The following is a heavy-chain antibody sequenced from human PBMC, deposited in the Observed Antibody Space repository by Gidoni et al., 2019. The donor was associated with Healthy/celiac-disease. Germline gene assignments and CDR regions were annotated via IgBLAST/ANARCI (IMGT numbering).Heavy chain of an antibody. V-gene: IGHV3-7*01. CDR2: ITQDGSEK. CDR1: GFTFSSYL. Sequence: EVQMVESGGGLVQHGGSLRLSCADSGFTFSSYLMSWVRQAPGKVLEVVANITQDGSEKYYVDSVKGRVTISRDNAKNSLYLQMNSLRAEDTAVYYCARELGYSSGWYVYWGQGTLVTVSS. J-gene: IGHJ4*02. D-gene: IGHD6-19*01. CDR3: ARELGYSSGWYVY.